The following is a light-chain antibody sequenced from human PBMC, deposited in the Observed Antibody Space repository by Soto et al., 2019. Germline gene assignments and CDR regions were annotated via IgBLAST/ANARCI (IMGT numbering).Light chain of an antibody. Sequence: VLTQSPSASASLGASVKLTCTLSSGHSSYAIAWHQQQPEKGPRYSMKLNSDGSHSKGDGIPDRFSGSSSGAERYLTISSLQSEDEADYYCQTWGTGAVVFGGGTKLTVL. V-gene: IGLV4-69*01. CDR1: SGHSSYA. J-gene: IGLJ2*01. CDR2: LNSDGSH. CDR3: QTWGTGAVV.